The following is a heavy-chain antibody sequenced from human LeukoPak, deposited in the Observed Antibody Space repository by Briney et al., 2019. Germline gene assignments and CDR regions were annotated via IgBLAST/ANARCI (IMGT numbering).Heavy chain of an antibody. D-gene: IGHD4-23*01. Sequence: SETLSLTCTVSGGSISSRSDFWGWIRQTPGKGLEWIGNLDSSGSTYYNPSLKSRVTISVGTSKNQFSLNLRSVTAADTAIYFCSRSHDYGGLYFYYYMDVWGKGTTVTVSS. CDR2: LDSSGST. CDR3: SRSHDYGGLYFYYYMDV. CDR1: GGSISSRSDF. J-gene: IGHJ6*03. V-gene: IGHV4-39*01.